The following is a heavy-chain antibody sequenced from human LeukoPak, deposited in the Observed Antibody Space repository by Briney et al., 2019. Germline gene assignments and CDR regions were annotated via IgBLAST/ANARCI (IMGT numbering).Heavy chain of an antibody. CDR1: GFTFSGYW. Sequence: GGSLRLSCAASGFTFSGYWMHWVRQAPGKGLIWVSRINSDGGDTTYADSVRDRFTISRDNAKNTLYLQMNSLRADDTAVYYCARGGSGTFHIWGQGTMVTVSS. D-gene: IGHD3-10*01. J-gene: IGHJ3*02. CDR2: INSDGGDT. CDR3: ARGGSGTFHI. V-gene: IGHV3-74*01.